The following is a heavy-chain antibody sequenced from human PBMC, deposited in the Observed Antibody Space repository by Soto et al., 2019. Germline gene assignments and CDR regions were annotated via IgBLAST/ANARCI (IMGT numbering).Heavy chain of an antibody. V-gene: IGHV4-61*01. CDR2: IYYSGST. D-gene: IGHD3-22*01. J-gene: IGHJ4*02. CDR3: ARAILKYYDSSGPTPYYFDY. CDR1: GGSIRSSSYY. Sequence: KASETLSLTCTASGGSIRSSSYYWSWIRQPPGKGLEWIGYIYYSGSTNYNPSLKSRVTISVDTSKNQFSLKLSSVTAADTAVYYCARAILKYYDSSGPTPYYFDYWGQGTLVTVSS.